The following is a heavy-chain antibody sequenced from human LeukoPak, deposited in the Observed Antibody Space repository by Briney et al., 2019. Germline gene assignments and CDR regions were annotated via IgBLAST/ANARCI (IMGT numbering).Heavy chain of an antibody. CDR1: GGSITTYY. D-gene: IGHD2-2*01. CDR3: ARQSTRGYCSSTSCQAVNAFDI. J-gene: IGHJ3*02. Sequence: PSETLPLTCTVSGGSITTYYWSWIRQPPGKGLEWIGYIFYSGSTRYNPSLKSRVTISVDTSKNQFSLRLTSVTAADTAVYYCARQSTRGYCSSTSCQAVNAFDIWGQGTMVTVSS. CDR2: IFYSGST. V-gene: IGHV4-59*08.